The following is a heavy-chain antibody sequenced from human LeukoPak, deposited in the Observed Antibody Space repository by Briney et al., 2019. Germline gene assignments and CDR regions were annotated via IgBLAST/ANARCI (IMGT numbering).Heavy chain of an antibody. D-gene: IGHD3-22*01. CDR1: GGSISSHY. CDR2: IFYSGST. Sequence: PSETLSLTCTVSGGSISSHYWSWIRQPPGKGLEWIGYIFYSGSTNDNPSLKSRVTISVDTSKNQFSLRLSSVTAADTAVYYCARARNYYDNSGYYYEGDAFDIWGQGTMVTVSS. J-gene: IGHJ3*02. CDR3: ARARNYYDNSGYYYEGDAFDI. V-gene: IGHV4-59*11.